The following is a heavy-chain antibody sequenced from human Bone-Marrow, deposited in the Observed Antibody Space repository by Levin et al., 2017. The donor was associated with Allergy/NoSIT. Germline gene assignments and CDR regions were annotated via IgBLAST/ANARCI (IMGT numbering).Heavy chain of an antibody. CDR2: IDSGGGT. CDR1: GFTFSNYD. V-gene: IGHV3-13*04. J-gene: IGHJ3*01. CDR3: AKERVAVAGNFDYDL. D-gene: IGHD6-13*01. Sequence: PGGSLRLSCAASGFTFSNYDMHWVRQTTEKGLEWVSTIDSGGGTYYRDSVKGRFSISRENVKKSVYLQMNGLRVGDTAVYYCAKERVAVAGNFDYDLWGQGTVVTVS.